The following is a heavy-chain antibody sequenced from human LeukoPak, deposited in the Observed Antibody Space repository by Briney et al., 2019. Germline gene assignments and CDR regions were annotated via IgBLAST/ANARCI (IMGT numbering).Heavy chain of an antibody. J-gene: IGHJ6*03. CDR3: ARYCSSTSCARDPYYYYMDV. D-gene: IGHD2-2*01. CDR2: IYTSGST. Sequence: SETLSLTCTVSGGSISSYYWSWIRQPAGKGLEWIGRIYTSGSTNYNPSLKSRVTMSVDTSKNQFSLKLSSVTAADTAVYYCARYCSSTSCARDPYYYYMDVWGKGTTVTVSS. V-gene: IGHV4-4*07. CDR1: GGSISSYY.